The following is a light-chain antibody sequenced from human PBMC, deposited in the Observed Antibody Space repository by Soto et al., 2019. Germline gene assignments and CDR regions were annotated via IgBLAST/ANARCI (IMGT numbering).Light chain of an antibody. CDR1: QTISSW. V-gene: IGKV1-5*03. CDR2: KAS. Sequence: DIQMTQSPSTPSVSVGDRVTITCRASQTISSWLAWYQQKPGKAPKLLIYKASTLKSGVPSRFSGSGSGTEFTLTISSLQPDDFATYYCQHYNSYSEAFGQGTKVDIK. CDR3: QHYNSYSEA. J-gene: IGKJ1*01.